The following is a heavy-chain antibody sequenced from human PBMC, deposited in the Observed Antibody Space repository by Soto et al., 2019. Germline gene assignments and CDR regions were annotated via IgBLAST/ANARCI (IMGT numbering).Heavy chain of an antibody. J-gene: IGHJ3*02. Sequence: EVQLLESGGGLVQPGESLRLSCAASGFTFTNYALSWVRQAPEKGLEWLSSISGRGGDSYYADSVKGRFTISRDNSKNTLYLQMNSLSADDTALYYCARDDCDAFDIWGQGTMVAVSS. D-gene: IGHD1-1*01. CDR1: GFTFTNYA. V-gene: IGHV3-23*01. CDR2: ISGRGGDS. CDR3: ARDDCDAFDI.